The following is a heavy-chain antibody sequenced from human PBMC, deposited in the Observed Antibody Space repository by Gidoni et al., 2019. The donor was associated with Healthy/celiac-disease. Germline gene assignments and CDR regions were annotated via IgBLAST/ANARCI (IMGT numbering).Heavy chain of an antibody. CDR3: AKVGGQFSYYYYGMDV. CDR1: GFTFDDYA. D-gene: IGHD1-26*01. CDR2: ISWNSGSI. J-gene: IGHJ6*02. V-gene: IGHV3-9*03. Sequence: EVQLVESGGGVVQPGRSMRLSCSASGFTFDDYAMHLVRQAPGKGLEWVSGISWNSGSIGYADSVKRRFTISRDNAKNSLYLQMNSLRADDMALYYCAKVGGQFSYYYYGMDVWGQGTTVTVSS.